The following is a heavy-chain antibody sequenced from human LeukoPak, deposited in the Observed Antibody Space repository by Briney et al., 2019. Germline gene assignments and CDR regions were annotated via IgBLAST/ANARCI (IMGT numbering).Heavy chain of an antibody. D-gene: IGHD2-15*01. CDR2: ISWNSGCI. CDR3: AKELGYCSGGSCLRSAFDI. Sequence: GGSLRLSCAASGFTFDDYAMHWVRQAPGKGLEWVSGISWNSGCIGYADSVKGRFTISRDNAKNSLYLQMNSLRAEDTALYYCAKELGYCSGGSCLRSAFDIWGQGTMVTVSS. CDR1: GFTFDDYA. J-gene: IGHJ3*02. V-gene: IGHV3-9*01.